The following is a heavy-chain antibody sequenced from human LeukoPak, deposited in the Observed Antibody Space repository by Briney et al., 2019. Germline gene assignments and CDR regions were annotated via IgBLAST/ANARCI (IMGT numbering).Heavy chain of an antibody. Sequence: PGGSLRLPCAASGFTFSSYWMSWVRQAPGKGLEWVANIKQDGSEKYYVDSVKGRFTISRDNAKNSLYLQMNSLRAEDTAVYYCARVAVWIAVADFDYWGQGTLVTVSS. CDR1: GFTFSSYW. D-gene: IGHD6-19*01. CDR3: ARVAVWIAVADFDY. J-gene: IGHJ4*02. V-gene: IGHV3-7*01. CDR2: IKQDGSEK.